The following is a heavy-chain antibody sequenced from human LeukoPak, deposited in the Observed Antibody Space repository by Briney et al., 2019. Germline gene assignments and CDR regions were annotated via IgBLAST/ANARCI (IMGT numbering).Heavy chain of an antibody. D-gene: IGHD6-19*01. V-gene: IGHV1-46*02. Sequence: ASVKVSCKASGYTFNTDYFHWVRQAPGQGLEWMGIIKSRGGSTTYAQKFQGRVTMITDTSTSTVYMDLSSLTYEDTAVYYCARDRESSGFFSYYYGMDVWGQGTTVTVS. CDR1: GYTFNTDY. CDR3: ARDRESSGFFSYYYGMDV. J-gene: IGHJ6*02. CDR2: IKSRGGST.